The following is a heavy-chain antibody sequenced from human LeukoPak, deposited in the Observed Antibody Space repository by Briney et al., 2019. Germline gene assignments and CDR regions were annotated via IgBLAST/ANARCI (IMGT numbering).Heavy chain of an antibody. Sequence: PGGSLRLSCAASGFTFSSNWMHWVRQAPGKGLVWVSRINSDGSTIGYADSVKGRFTISRDNAKNTLFLQMNSLRAEDTAVYYCTRGTTSTFDPWGQGTRVTVSS. CDR3: TRGTTSTFDP. D-gene: IGHD4-11*01. CDR2: INSDGSTI. J-gene: IGHJ5*02. V-gene: IGHV3-74*01. CDR1: GFTFSSNW.